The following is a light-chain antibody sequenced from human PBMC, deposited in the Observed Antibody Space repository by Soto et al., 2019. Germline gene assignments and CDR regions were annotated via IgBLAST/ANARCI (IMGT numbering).Light chain of an antibody. J-gene: IGKJ1*01. CDR1: QSLSGN. CDR2: RAS. CDR3: QQRSNWPPGGT. V-gene: IGKV3-11*01. Sequence: EIVMTQSPATLAGSPGETVTLSCRASQSLSGNLAWYQQKPGQAPRLLIFRASTRATGVPARFSGRGSGTDFTLTISSLEPEDFAVYYCQQRSNWPPGGTFGQGTKVDI.